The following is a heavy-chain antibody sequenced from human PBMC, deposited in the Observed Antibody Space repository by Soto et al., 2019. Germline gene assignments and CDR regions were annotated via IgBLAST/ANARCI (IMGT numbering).Heavy chain of an antibody. Sequence: LGESLKISCKGSGYSFTSYWISWVRQMPGKGLEWMGRIDPSDSYTNYSPSFQGHVTISADKSISTAYLQWSSLKASDTAMYYCARGVRLSGWVHGDYFDYWGQGTLVTVSS. CDR2: IDPSDSYT. CDR3: ARGVRLSGWVHGDYFDY. CDR1: GYSFTSYW. J-gene: IGHJ4*02. D-gene: IGHD6-19*01. V-gene: IGHV5-10-1*01.